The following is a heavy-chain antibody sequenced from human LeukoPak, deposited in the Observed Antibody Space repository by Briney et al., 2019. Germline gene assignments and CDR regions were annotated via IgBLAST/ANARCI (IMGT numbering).Heavy chain of an antibody. CDR3: ARRTGDGAFDI. CDR1: GYTFTDNH. V-gene: IGHV1-2*02. J-gene: IGHJ3*02. Sequence: GSVKVSCKASGYTFTDNHMHWVRQAPGQGLEWMGWISPNSGDTNYAQKFRGRVTMTRDTSISTACMELSGLTPDDTAVYYCARRTGDGAFDIWGQGTVVTVSS. D-gene: IGHD7-27*01. CDR2: ISPNSGDT.